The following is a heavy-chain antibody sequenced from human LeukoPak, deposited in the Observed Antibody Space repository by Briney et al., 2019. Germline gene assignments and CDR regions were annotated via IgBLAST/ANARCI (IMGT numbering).Heavy chain of an antibody. CDR1: GFTFSNHG. CDR3: ARDVSIMGYYDSSGHNHRRSNPQFDY. V-gene: IGHV3-23*01. CDR2: VSPPGGGT. D-gene: IGHD3-22*01. J-gene: IGHJ4*02. Sequence: GGSLRLSCAASGFTFSNHGMNWVRQAPGKGLEWLSGVSPPGGGTYYADSVKGRFTISRDNSKNTLYLQMNSLRAEDTAVYYCARDVSIMGYYDSSGHNHRRSNPQFDYWGQGTLVTISS.